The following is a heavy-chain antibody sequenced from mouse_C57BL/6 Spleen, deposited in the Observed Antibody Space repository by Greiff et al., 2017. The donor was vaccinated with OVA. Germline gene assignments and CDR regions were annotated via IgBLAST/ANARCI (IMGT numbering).Heavy chain of an antibody. CDR3: TRPYGSRVYWYFDV. D-gene: IGHD1-1*01. CDR1: GYTFTDYE. V-gene: IGHV1-15*01. CDR2: IDPETGGT. J-gene: IGHJ1*03. Sequence: QVQLQPSGAELVRPGASVTLSCKASGYTFTDYEMHWVKQTPVHGLEWIGAIDPETGGTAYNQKFKGKAILTADKSSSTAYMELRSLTSEDSAVYYCTRPYGSRVYWYFDVWGTGTTVTVSS.